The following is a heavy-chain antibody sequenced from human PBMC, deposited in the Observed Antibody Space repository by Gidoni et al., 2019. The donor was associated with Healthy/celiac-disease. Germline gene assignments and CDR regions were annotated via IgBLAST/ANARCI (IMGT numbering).Heavy chain of an antibody. J-gene: IGHJ3*02. D-gene: IGHD3-3*01. V-gene: IGHV4-39*01. Sequence: QLQLQESGPGLVKPSETLSLTCTVPGGSLSRSSYHWGWIRQPPGKGLEWIGSLYYSGSTYYNPALKSRVTISVDTSKNQFSLKLSSVTAADTAVYYCATAEGAITIFGVVTLSAFDIWGQGTMVTVSS. CDR2: LYYSGST. CDR1: GGSLSRSSYH. CDR3: ATAEGAITIFGVVTLSAFDI.